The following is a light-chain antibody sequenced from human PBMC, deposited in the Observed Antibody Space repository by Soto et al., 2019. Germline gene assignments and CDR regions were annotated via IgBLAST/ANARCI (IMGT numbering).Light chain of an antibody. Sequence: QSVLTQPPSVSAAPGQRVTISCSGSSSNIGNYYVSWYQQFPGTAPKLLIYEDTNRASGIPDRFSGSKSDTSATLGITGLQTGDEADYYCGAWDRSLTEVVFGGGTKLTVL. V-gene: IGLV1-51*02. CDR2: EDT. J-gene: IGLJ2*01. CDR3: GAWDRSLTEVV. CDR1: SSNIGNYY.